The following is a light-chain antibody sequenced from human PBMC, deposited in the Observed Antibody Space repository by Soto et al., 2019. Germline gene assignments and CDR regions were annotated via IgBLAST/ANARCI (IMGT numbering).Light chain of an antibody. CDR2: AAS. CDR1: QDIGND. CDR3: LQHNSYPRA. Sequence: DIQMTQSPSSLSASVGDRVTITCRASQDIGNDLGWYQQKPGKAPKRLIYAASSLESGVPARFSGNGSWTEFTLTIRSLQPEDFATYYCLQHNSYPRAFRQGNKVEIK. V-gene: IGKV1-17*01. J-gene: IGKJ1*01.